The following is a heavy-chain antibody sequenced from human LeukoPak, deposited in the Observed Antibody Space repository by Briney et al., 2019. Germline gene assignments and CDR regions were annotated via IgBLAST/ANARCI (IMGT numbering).Heavy chain of an antibody. V-gene: IGHV4-31*03. CDR3: ARDRFGSGSYHYYYGMDV. CDR2: IYYSGST. Sequence: PSETLSLTCTVSGGSISSGGYYWSWIRQHPGKGLEWIGYIYYSGSTYYNPSLKSRVTISVDTSKNQFSLKLSSVTAADTAVYYCARDRFGSGSYHYYYGMDVWGQGTTVTVSS. D-gene: IGHD3-10*01. J-gene: IGHJ6*02. CDR1: GGSISSGGYY.